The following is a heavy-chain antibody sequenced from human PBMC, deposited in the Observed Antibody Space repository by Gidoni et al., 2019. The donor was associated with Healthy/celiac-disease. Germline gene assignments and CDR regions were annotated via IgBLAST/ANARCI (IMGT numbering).Heavy chain of an antibody. CDR1: GFTFSSYA. CDR2: ISGSGGST. V-gene: IGHV3-23*01. CDR3: AKERVLWFGELFLDAFDI. D-gene: IGHD3-10*01. Sequence: EVQLLESGGGLVQLGGSLRLSCSASGFTFSSYAMRWVRQAPGKGLEWVSAISGSGGSTYYADSVKGRFTISRDNSKNTLYLQMNSLRAEDTAVYYCAKERVLWFGELFLDAFDIWSQGTMVTVSS. J-gene: IGHJ3*02.